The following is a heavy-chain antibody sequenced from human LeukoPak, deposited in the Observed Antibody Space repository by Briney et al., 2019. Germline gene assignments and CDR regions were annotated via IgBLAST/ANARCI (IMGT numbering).Heavy chain of an antibody. CDR3: ARDQRYCSSSSCPWEPFDY. D-gene: IGHD2-2*01. CDR1: GFTFSYYQ. J-gene: IGHJ4*02. CDR2: ISGSGSTT. V-gene: IGHV3-48*03. Sequence: GGSLRLSCAASGFTFSYYQMNWVRQAPGKGLGWISYISGSGSTTSFADSVKGRFTISRDNAKNSLYLQMNSLRAEDTAVYYCARDQRYCSSSSCPWEPFDYWGQGTLVTVSS.